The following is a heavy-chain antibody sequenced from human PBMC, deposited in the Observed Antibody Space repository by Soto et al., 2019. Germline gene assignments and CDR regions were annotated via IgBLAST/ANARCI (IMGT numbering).Heavy chain of an antibody. Sequence: ASVKVSCKASGYMFTSYAMHWVRQAPGQRLEWMGWINAGNGNTKYSQKFQGRVTITRDTSASTAYMELNSLRTEDTAVYYCAKDWREGLPGDAFDIWGQGTMVTVSS. CDR2: INAGNGNT. J-gene: IGHJ3*02. V-gene: IGHV1-3*01. CDR3: AKDWREGLPGDAFDI. CDR1: GYMFTSYA. D-gene: IGHD3-3*01.